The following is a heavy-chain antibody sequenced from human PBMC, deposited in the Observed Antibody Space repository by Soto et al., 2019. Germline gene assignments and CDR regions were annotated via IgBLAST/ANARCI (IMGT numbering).Heavy chain of an antibody. CDR1: GYTFTSYA. D-gene: IGHD5-18*01. CDR3: ARPNTAMVHYYFDY. Sequence: QVQLVQSGAEVKKPGASVKVSCKASGYTFTSYAMHWVRQAPGQRLEWMGWINAGNGNTKYSQKFQGRVTFTRDTSASTAYMELSSLRSEDTAVYYCARPNTAMVHYYFDYWGQGTLVTVSS. J-gene: IGHJ4*02. CDR2: INAGNGNT. V-gene: IGHV1-3*01.